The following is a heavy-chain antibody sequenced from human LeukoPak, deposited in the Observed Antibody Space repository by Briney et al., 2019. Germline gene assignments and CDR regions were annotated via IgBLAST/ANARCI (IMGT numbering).Heavy chain of an antibody. Sequence: ASVKVSCKASGYAFTNYAISWVRQAPGQGLEWMGWISVYNGNTNYAQKLQGRVTMTADTSTTTAYMELRCLRSDDTAVYYCARGYCSSATCRHFDYWGQGALVTVSS. CDR3: ARGYCSSATCRHFDY. CDR1: GYAFTNYA. V-gene: IGHV1-18*01. J-gene: IGHJ4*02. D-gene: IGHD2-2*01. CDR2: ISVYNGNT.